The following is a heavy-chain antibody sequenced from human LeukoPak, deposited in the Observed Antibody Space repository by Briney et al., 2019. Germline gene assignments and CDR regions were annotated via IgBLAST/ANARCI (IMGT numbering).Heavy chain of an antibody. V-gene: IGHV4-59*01. CDR2: IYHTGRT. J-gene: IGHJ6*03. CDR1: SGFISSYY. D-gene: IGHD3-10*01. CDR3: ARLHHDYGSGTYGGAYNYYMDV. Sequence: PSETLSLTCSVSSGFISSYYWTWLRQSPGKGRGWMGYIYHTGRTSYNPSLQSRVTISVDTSKNQFSLRLNSVTAADTAVYYCARLHHDYGSGTYGGAYNYYMDVCGKGTTVTVSS.